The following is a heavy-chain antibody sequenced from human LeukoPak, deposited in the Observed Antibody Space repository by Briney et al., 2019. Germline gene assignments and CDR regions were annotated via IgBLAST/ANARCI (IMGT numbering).Heavy chain of an antibody. CDR3: ARDLVPPLYSGYALAPGAFDI. V-gene: IGHV1-69*05. D-gene: IGHD5-12*01. Sequence: ASVKVSCKASGGTFSSYAISWVRQAPGQGLEWMGGIIPIFGTANYAQKFQGRATITTDESTSTAYMELSSLRSEDTAVYYCARDLVPPLYSGYALAPGAFDIWGQGTIVTVSS. J-gene: IGHJ3*02. CDR2: IIPIFGTA. CDR1: GGTFSSYA.